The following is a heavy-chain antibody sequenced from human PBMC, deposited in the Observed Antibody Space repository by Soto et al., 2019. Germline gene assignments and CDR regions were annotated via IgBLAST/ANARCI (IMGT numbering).Heavy chain of an antibody. V-gene: IGHV1-18*01. CDR1: GYTFSRYG. D-gene: IGHD5-18*01. J-gene: IGHJ6*02. Sequence: QGQLVQSGPEAKKPGASVKVSCKASGYTFSRYGISWVRQAPGQGLEWMGWISGYNGDTKYAQKVQGRVTMTIDTSTYTAYKDVTSPTSDDTAIYCCAKTAPPPYYYYGMDVWVPGTTVTVSS. CDR2: ISGYNGDT. CDR3: AKTAPPPYYYYGMDV.